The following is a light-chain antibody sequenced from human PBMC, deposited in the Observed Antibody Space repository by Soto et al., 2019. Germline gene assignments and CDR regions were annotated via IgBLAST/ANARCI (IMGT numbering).Light chain of an antibody. V-gene: IGLV1-51*01. CDR1: SPNIGNNY. CDR3: GAWDDTLTVVV. Sequence: QSVLTQPPSVSAAPGQRVTISCSGSSPNIGNNYVSWYRQIPGTPPKLLIYDNDQRPSGIPDRFSASKSGTSATLGITGLQTGDEADYYCGAWDDTLTVVVFGGRTKLTVL. J-gene: IGLJ3*02. CDR2: DND.